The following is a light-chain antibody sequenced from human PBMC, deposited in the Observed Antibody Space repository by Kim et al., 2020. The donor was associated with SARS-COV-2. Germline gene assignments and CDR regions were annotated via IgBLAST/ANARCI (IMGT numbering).Light chain of an antibody. Sequence: EIIMTQSPGTLSVSPGERATLSCWASQSIRSNLVWYQHKPGQAPRLLIYDTSTRATGIPARFSGSGSGTEFTLTIGSLQSEDFAVYYCQQYNVWPTFGQGTRLEIK. V-gene: IGKV3-15*01. J-gene: IGKJ5*01. CDR3: QQYNVWPT. CDR2: DTS. CDR1: QSIRSN.